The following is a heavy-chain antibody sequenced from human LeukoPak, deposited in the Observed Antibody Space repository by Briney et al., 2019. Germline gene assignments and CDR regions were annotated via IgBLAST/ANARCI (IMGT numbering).Heavy chain of an antibody. CDR1: GGSISSYY. CDR3: AREPYSSSWYSTGSYYYYMDV. V-gene: IGHV4-4*07. D-gene: IGHD6-13*01. CDR2: IYTSGST. J-gene: IGHJ6*03. Sequence: SETLSLTCTVSGGSISSYYWSWIRQPAGKGLEWIGRIYTSGSTNYNPSLKSRVTISVDTSKNQFSLKLSSVTAADTAVYYCAREPYSSSWYSTGSYYYYMDVWGKGTTVTVSS.